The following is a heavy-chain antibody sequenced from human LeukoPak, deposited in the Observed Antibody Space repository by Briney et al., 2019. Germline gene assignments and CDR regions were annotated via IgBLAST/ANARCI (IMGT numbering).Heavy chain of an antibody. Sequence: GGSLRLSCAASEFTVSSNYMTWVRQAPGKGLECVSIIYSGGTTYYADSVRGRFTISRDNSKNTLYLQMDRLRVEDTAVYYCARKSDSLMLRGGDCWGQGTLVTVSS. CDR2: IYSGGTT. CDR3: ARKSDSLMLRGGDC. J-gene: IGHJ4*02. D-gene: IGHD3-10*01. V-gene: IGHV3-66*01. CDR1: EFTVSSNY.